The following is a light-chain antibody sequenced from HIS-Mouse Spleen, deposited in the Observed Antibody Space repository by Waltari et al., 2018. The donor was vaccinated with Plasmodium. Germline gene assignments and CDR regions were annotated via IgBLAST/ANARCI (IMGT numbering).Light chain of an antibody. CDR3: SSYTSSSTLNYV. Sequence: QSALTQPASVSGSPGQSITISCTGTSSAVGGYNYVSWYQQHPGKAPKLMIYDVSNRPSGVSNRSSGSKSGNTASLTISGLQAEDEADYYCSSYTSSSTLNYVFGTGTKVTVL. CDR2: DVS. CDR1: SSAVGGYNY. V-gene: IGLV2-14*03. J-gene: IGLJ1*01.